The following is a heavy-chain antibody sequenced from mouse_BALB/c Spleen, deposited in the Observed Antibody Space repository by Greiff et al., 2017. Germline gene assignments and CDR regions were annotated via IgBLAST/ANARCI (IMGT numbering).Heavy chain of an antibody. CDR1: GYAFTNYL. V-gene: IGHV1-54*01. Sequence: VKVVESGAELVRPGTSVKVSCKASGYAFTNYLIEWVKQRPGQGLEWIGVINPGSGGTNYNEKFKGKATLTADKSSSTAYMQLSSLTSDDSAVYFCAREAMDYWGQGTSVTVSS. CDR3: AREAMDY. J-gene: IGHJ4*01. CDR2: INPGSGGT.